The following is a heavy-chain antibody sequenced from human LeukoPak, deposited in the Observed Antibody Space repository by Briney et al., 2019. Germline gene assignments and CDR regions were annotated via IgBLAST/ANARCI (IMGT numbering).Heavy chain of an antibody. CDR1: GGSISSSSYY. V-gene: IGHV4-39*01. Sequence: PSETLSLTCTVSGGSISSSSYYWGWIRQPPGKGLEWIVSIYYSGSTYYNPSLKSRVAISVDTSKNQFSPKLSSVTAADTAVYYCARQMRREPLDYWGRGTLVTVSP. CDR2: IYYSGST. CDR3: ARQMRREPLDY. J-gene: IGHJ4*02. D-gene: IGHD1-26*01.